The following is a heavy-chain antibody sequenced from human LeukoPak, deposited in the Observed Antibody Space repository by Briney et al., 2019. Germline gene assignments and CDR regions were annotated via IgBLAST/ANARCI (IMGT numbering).Heavy chain of an antibody. Sequence: GGSLRLSCAASGFMFSKYAMSWVRQAPGKGLEWVSAVSASADSTYYADSVKGRFTISRDNSKNTLFLQMHSLRAEDTAVYYSARRPAIFMDGVYYYSMAVWGQGTTVTVSS. CDR1: GFMFSKYA. CDR2: VSASADST. CDR3: ARRPAIFMDGVYYYSMAV. V-gene: IGHV3-23*01. D-gene: IGHD2-2*01. J-gene: IGHJ6*02.